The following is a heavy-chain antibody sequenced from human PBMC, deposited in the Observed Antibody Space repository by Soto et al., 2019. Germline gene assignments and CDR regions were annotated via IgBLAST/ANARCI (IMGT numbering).Heavy chain of an antibody. Sequence: QVQVVQSGTEVKKPGATVKVSCKASGYTFSRHPMHWVRQAPGQRLEWVGWINVGNGDTKYSQNFQGRVTITRDTSATTTYMELSSLTSEDTAVYYCARDWTVAANCDYWGQGTLVSVSS. V-gene: IGHV1-3*01. CDR2: INVGNGDT. CDR3: ARDWTVAANCDY. CDR1: GYTFSRHP. D-gene: IGHD6-19*01. J-gene: IGHJ4*02.